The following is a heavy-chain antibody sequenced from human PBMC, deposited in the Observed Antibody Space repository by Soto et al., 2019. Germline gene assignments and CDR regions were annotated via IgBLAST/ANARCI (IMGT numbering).Heavy chain of an antibody. Sequence: ASVMVSCKASGYTFTGYYMHWVRQAPGQGLEWMGWINPNSGGTNYAQKFQGWVTMTRDTSISTAYMELSRLRSDDTAVYYCAREPVTTSYYYYGMDVWGQGTTVTVS. J-gene: IGHJ6*02. CDR2: INPNSGGT. CDR1: GYTFTGYY. D-gene: IGHD4-17*01. V-gene: IGHV1-2*04. CDR3: AREPVTTSYYYYGMDV.